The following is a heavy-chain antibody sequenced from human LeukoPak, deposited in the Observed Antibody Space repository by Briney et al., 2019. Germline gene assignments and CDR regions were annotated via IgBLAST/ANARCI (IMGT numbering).Heavy chain of an antibody. CDR1: GFTFSFYW. CDR2: IKQDGSEK. D-gene: IGHD1-26*01. Sequence: GGSLRLSCAASGFTFSFYWMNWVRQAPGKGLEWVANIKQDGSEKYYVDSVKGRFTISKDNAKNSLYLQMNSLRAEDTAVHYCASASGNYIDYWGQGTLVTVSS. J-gene: IGHJ4*02. V-gene: IGHV3-7*01. CDR3: ASASGNYIDY.